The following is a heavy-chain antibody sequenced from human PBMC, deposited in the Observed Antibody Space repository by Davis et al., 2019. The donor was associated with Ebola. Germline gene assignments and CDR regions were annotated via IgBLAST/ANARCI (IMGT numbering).Heavy chain of an antibody. Sequence: AASVKVSCKASGGSFNRYAINWVRQAPGQGLEWMGGIIPLFRSRNYAQKFQGRVTMTRDASINTAYMELSSLRTEDTAVYYCVKDRFTVVVVHGGFDYWGQGTLVTVSS. CDR3: VKDRFTVVVVHGGFDY. V-gene: IGHV1-69*05. D-gene: IGHD2-15*01. J-gene: IGHJ4*02. CDR2: IIPLFRSR. CDR1: GGSFNRYA.